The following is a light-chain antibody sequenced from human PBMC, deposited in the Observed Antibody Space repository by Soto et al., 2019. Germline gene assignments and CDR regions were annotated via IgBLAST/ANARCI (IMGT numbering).Light chain of an antibody. CDR2: DVS. J-gene: IGLJ2*01. CDR1: SSGVGGYNY. Sequence: QSALTQPASVSGSPGQSITISCTGTSSGVGGYNYVSWYQQHPGKAPKLMIYDVSNRPLGVSNRFSGSKSGNTASLTISGLQAEDEADYYCSSYTSSSTYVVFGGGTKLTVL. V-gene: IGLV2-14*01. CDR3: SSYTSSSTYVV.